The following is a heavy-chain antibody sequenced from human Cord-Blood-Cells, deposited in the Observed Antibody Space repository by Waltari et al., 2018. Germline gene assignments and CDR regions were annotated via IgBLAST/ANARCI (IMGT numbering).Heavy chain of an antibody. J-gene: IGHJ5*02. D-gene: IGHD6-13*01. CDR1: GGSLSGYY. CDR3: ARVDSSSWLNWFDP. CDR2: IKHSGST. V-gene: IGHV4-34*01. Sequence: VQLQQWGAGLLKPSETLSLTCAVYGGSLSGYYWSWIRQPPGKGLQWIGEIKHSGSTNYNPSRKSRVTISVDASKNQFYLRLSSVTAADTAVYYCARVDSSSWLNWFDPWGQGTLVTVSS.